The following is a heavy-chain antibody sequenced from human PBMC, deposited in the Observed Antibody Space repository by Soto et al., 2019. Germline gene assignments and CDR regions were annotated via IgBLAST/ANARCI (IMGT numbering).Heavy chain of an antibody. D-gene: IGHD6-13*01. Sequence: SGPTLVNPTQTLTLTCTFSGFSLSTSGVGVGWIRQPPGKALEWLALIYWDDDKRYSPSLKSRLTITKDTPKNQVVLTMTNMDPVDTATSYCANLYSSSWVFDYWGQGTLVTVYS. J-gene: IGHJ4*02. CDR3: ANLYSSSWVFDY. CDR2: IYWDDDK. CDR1: GFSLSTSGVG. V-gene: IGHV2-5*02.